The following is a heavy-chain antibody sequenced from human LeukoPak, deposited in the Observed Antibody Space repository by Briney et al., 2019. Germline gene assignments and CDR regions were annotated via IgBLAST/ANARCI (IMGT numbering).Heavy chain of an antibody. CDR1: GFTFSSYS. CDR2: ISLSSSYI. J-gene: IGHJ4*02. CDR3: ASRSHYYDSSGYFPIDY. Sequence: PGGSLRFSCAASGFTFSSYSMNWVGKAPGKGLEWVSSISLSSSYIYYADSVKGRFTISRDNAKYSLYLQMNSLRAEDTAVYYCASRSHYYDSSGYFPIDYWRQATLVTVSS. D-gene: IGHD3-22*01. V-gene: IGHV3-21*01.